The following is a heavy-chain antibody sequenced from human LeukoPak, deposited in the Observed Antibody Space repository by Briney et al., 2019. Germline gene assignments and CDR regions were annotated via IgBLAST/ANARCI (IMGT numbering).Heavy chain of an antibody. V-gene: IGHV3-66*01. D-gene: IGHD3-16*01. J-gene: IGHJ6*02. Sequence: GGSLRLSCAASGFTVSSNYMSWVRQAPGKGLEWVSVIYSGGSTYYADSVKGRFTISGDNSKNTLYLQMNSLRAEDTAVYYCARGGGSTGIYGMDVWGQGTTVTVSS. CDR3: ARGGGSTGIYGMDV. CDR1: GFTVSSNY. CDR2: IYSGGST.